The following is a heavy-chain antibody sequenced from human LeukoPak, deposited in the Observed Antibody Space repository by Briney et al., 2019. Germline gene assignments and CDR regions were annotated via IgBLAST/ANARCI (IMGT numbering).Heavy chain of an antibody. CDR3: AALRGWLQYFDY. CDR1: GGSFSGYY. D-gene: IGHD5-24*01. Sequence: PSETLSLTCAVYGGSFSGYYWSWIRQPPGKGLEWIGEINHSGSTNYNPSLKSRVTISVDTSKNQFSLKLSSVTAADTAVYYCAALRGWLQYFDYWGQGTLVTVSS. J-gene: IGHJ4*02. V-gene: IGHV4-34*01. CDR2: INHSGST.